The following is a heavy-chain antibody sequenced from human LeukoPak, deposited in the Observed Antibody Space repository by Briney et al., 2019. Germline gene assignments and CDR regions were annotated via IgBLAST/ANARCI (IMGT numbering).Heavy chain of an antibody. CDR3: ARNWETSSWYVDY. Sequence: PSETLSLLCTVWGGSHWGYHWRCISGPPGKALVCIGYIYYCGSHIQNPSVESRVPMSIDTSKKQLSLKQSYATATDTAFYYGARNWETSSWYVDYWGQGTLVTVSS. J-gene: IGHJ4*02. CDR2: IYYCGSH. CDR1: GGSHWGYH. D-gene: IGHD6-13*01. V-gene: IGHV4-59*08.